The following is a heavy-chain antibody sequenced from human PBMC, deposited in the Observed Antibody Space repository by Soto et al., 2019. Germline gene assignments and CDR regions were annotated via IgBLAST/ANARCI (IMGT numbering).Heavy chain of an antibody. Sequence: PSETLSLTCTVSGGSISTYYWSWIRHPPGKGLEWIGYIYYSGSTNYNPSLKSRVTISLDTSKNQFSLKLSSVTAADTAVYYCARGPVAGTVGWFDPWGQGTLVTVS. J-gene: IGHJ5*02. CDR1: GGSISTYY. CDR2: IYYSGST. CDR3: ARGPVAGTVGWFDP. V-gene: IGHV4-59*01. D-gene: IGHD6-19*01.